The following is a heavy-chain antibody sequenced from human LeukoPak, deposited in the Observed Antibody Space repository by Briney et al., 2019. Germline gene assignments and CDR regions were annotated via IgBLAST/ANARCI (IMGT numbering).Heavy chain of an antibody. J-gene: IGHJ4*02. CDR3: AKVGYGDYDRYYFDY. Sequence: PGGSLRLSCVASGFTFDDYAMHWVRQAPGKGLEWVSGISWNSGSIGYADSVKGRFTISRDNAKNSLYLQMNSLRAEDTALYYCAKVGYGDYDRYYFDYWGQGTLVTVSS. CDR2: ISWNSGSI. D-gene: IGHD4-17*01. V-gene: IGHV3-9*01. CDR1: GFTFDDYA.